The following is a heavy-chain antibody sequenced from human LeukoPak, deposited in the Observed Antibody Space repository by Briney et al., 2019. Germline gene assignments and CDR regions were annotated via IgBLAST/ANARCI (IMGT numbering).Heavy chain of an antibody. J-gene: IGHJ5*02. Sequence: GGSLRLSCAASGFTFSSYAMSWVRQAPGKGLEWVSAISGSGGSTYYADSVKGRFTISTDNSKNTLYLQMNSLRAEDTAVYYCAKDGYGDYVGWFDPWGQGTLVTVSS. V-gene: IGHV3-23*01. CDR2: ISGSGGST. CDR3: AKDGYGDYVGWFDP. CDR1: GFTFSSYA. D-gene: IGHD4-17*01.